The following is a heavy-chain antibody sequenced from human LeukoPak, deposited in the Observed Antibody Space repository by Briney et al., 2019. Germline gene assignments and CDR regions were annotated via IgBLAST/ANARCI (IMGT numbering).Heavy chain of an antibody. CDR3: ARYRHHPTASGWNYYYYMDV. J-gene: IGHJ6*03. CDR1: GYTFTGYY. V-gene: IGHV1-2*02. D-gene: IGHD6-19*01. CDR2: INPNSGGT. Sequence: ASVKVSCKASGYTFTGYYMHWVRQAPGQGLEWMGWINPNSGGTNYAQKFQGRVTMTRDTSISTAYMELSRLRSDDTAVYYCARYRHHPTASGWNYYYYMDVWGKGTTVTVSS.